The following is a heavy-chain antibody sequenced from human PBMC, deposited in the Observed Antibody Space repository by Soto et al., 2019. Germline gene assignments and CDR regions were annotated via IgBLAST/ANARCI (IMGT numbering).Heavy chain of an antibody. V-gene: IGHV3-23*01. CDR1: GFTFSTYG. D-gene: IGHD3-22*01. Sequence: EVQLLESGGTVVQPGGSLRLSCAASGFTFSTYGVSWVRQAPGKGLEWVSSISGSGYNTFYADSVKGRFTISRDNSNNTVHLLMNNLRADDTALYYCVKQLLSLIVVADAFDIWCQGTMVTVSS. CDR3: VKQLLSLIVVADAFDI. J-gene: IGHJ3*02. CDR2: ISGSGYNT.